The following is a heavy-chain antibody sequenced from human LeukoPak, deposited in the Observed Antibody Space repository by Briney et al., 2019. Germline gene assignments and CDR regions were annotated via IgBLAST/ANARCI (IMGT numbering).Heavy chain of an antibody. CDR2: IYSGGST. Sequence: PGGSLRLSCAASGFTVSSNYMSWVRQAPGKGLEWVSVIYSGGSTYYADSVKGRFTISRDNAKNSLYLQMNSLRAEDTAVYYCARDPPAYCSGGSCYSGIDYWGQGTLVTVSS. CDR3: ARDPPAYCSGGSCYSGIDY. V-gene: IGHV3-66*01. CDR1: GFTVSSNY. J-gene: IGHJ4*02. D-gene: IGHD2-15*01.